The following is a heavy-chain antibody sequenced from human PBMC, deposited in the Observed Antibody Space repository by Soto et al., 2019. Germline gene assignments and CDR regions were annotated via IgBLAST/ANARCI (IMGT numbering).Heavy chain of an antibody. CDR2: IYWDDDE. J-gene: IGHJ4*02. Sequence: SGPTLVNPTQTLTLPCPFSGFSLTPRGAGVGWIRQPPGKALEWLALIYWDDDEGYSQILKSRLTNTKYTSKNQGVLTKTNIGPVDTATYYCAHRPRGFSYYCDYWGQGTLVTVSS. CDR3: AHRPRGFSYYCDY. V-gene: IGHV2-5*02. CDR1: GFSLTPRGAG. D-gene: IGHD3-10*01.